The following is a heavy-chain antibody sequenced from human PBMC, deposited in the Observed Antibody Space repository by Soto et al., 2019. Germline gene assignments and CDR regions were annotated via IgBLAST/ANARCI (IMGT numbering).Heavy chain of an antibody. J-gene: IGHJ4*02. V-gene: IGHV3-33*01. D-gene: IGHD2-15*01. Sequence: QVQLVESGGGVVQPGRSLRLSCAASGFTFSSYGMHWVRQAPGKGLEWVAVIWYDGSNKYYADSVKGRFTISRDNSKNTLYLQMNSLRAEDTAVYYCARDCCGGRPDYWGQGTLVTVSS. CDR1: GFTFSSYG. CDR2: IWYDGSNK. CDR3: ARDCCGGRPDY.